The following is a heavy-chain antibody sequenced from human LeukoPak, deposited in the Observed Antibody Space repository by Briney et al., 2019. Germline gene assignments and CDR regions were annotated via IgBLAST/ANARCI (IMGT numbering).Heavy chain of an antibody. Sequence: PGGSLRLSCAASGFTFSSFWMHWVCQAPEKGLMWVSRISSDGSSTTYADSVRGRFSISRDNAKNTLYLQMNSLRAEDTAMYYCARDSATGNFDSWGQGTLVTVSS. V-gene: IGHV3-74*01. CDR3: ARDSATGNFDS. CDR1: GFTFSSFW. CDR2: ISSDGSST. J-gene: IGHJ4*02. D-gene: IGHD3-10*01.